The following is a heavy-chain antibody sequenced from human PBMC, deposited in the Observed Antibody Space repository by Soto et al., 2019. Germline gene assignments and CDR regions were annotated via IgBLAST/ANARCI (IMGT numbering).Heavy chain of an antibody. CDR3: VRGAYVYGGNYFDY. CDR1: GATFSSYA. CDR2: IIPIFGTA. J-gene: IGHJ4*02. Sequence: SVKVSCKASGATFSSYAISWVRQAPGQGLEWMGGIIPIFGTANYAQKFQGRVTITADKSTSTAYMELSSLRSEDTAVYYCVRGAYVYGGNYFDYWGQGTLVTVSS. D-gene: IGHD4-17*01. V-gene: IGHV1-69*06.